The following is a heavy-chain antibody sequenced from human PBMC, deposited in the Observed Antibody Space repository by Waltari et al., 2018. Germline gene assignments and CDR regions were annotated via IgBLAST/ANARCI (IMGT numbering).Heavy chain of an antibody. CDR3: ARDTGGWYFDV. CDR1: GSSTSQFS. J-gene: IGHJ2*01. Sequence: VQLQESGPGLVKPSETLSLTCSVSGSSTSQFSWAWIRQPPGKRLEWIGHMSYSGNSKYNPSLTSRVTISLDKSRDLVTLTLTSVTAADTAFYYCARDTGGWYFDVWGRGTPVTVSS. D-gene: IGHD3-10*01. CDR2: MSYSGNS. V-gene: IGHV4-59*01.